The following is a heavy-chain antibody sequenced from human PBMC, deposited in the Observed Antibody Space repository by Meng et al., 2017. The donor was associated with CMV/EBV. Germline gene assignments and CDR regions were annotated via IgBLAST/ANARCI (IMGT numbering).Heavy chain of an antibody. CDR2: INHSGST. CDR1: GGSFIGSY. D-gene: IGHD2-15*01. V-gene: IGHV4-34*01. CDR3: ASSLTYPDY. Sequence: HVQLQQWGAGLLQPSETLSRTCAVYGGSFIGSYWSWIRQPPGKGLEWIGEINHSGSTNYNPSLKSRVTISLDTSKNQFSLKLSSVTAADTAVYYCASSLTYPDYWGQGTLVTVSS. J-gene: IGHJ4*02.